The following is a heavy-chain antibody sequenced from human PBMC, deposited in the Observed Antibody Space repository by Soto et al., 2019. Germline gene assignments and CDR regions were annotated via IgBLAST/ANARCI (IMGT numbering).Heavy chain of an antibody. CDR1: GYSFTSYW. V-gene: IGHV5-51*01. D-gene: IGHD2-2*02. J-gene: IGHJ4*02. Sequence: AESLKISCKVSGYSFTSYWIGWVRQMPGKGLEWMGIIYLGDSDTRYSPSFQGQVTISADKSISTAYLQWSSLKASDTAMYYCARQTYCSSTSCYTVDSWGQGTLVTVYS. CDR2: IYLGDSDT. CDR3: ARQTYCSSTSCYTVDS.